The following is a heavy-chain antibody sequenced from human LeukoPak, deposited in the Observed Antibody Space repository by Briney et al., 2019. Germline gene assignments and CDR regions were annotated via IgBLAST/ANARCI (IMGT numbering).Heavy chain of an antibody. Sequence: ASVKVSCKASGYTFTGYYMHWVRQAPGQGLEWMGRINPSGGSTSYAQKFQGRVTMTRDMSTSTVYMELSSLRSEDTAVYYCARGRPMRWLQNRYYYMDVWGKGTTVTVSS. J-gene: IGHJ6*03. D-gene: IGHD5-24*01. V-gene: IGHV1-46*01. CDR1: GYTFTGYY. CDR3: ARGRPMRWLQNRYYYMDV. CDR2: INPSGGST.